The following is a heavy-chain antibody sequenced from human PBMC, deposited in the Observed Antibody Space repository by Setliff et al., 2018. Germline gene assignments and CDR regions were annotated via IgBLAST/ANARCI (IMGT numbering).Heavy chain of an antibody. CDR1: GYTFTDYA. Sequence: ASVKVSCKASGYTFTDYAMHWVRQAPGQRLEWMGWINPGNGNTKYSQKFQGRVTITRDTSASTAYMELSSLRSEDTAVYYCVRGSGPWVVVAIPFDRWGQGTLVTVS. CDR2: INPGNGNT. CDR3: VRGSGPWVVVAIPFDR. D-gene: IGHD2-2*02. V-gene: IGHV1-3*01. J-gene: IGHJ4*02.